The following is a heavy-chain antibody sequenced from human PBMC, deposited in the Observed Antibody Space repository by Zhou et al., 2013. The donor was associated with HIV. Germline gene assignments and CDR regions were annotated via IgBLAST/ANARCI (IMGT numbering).Heavy chain of an antibody. D-gene: IGHD6-13*01. Sequence: QLVQSGPEMKKPGASVTVSCKTSGYVFPNFLIHWFRQAPGQGLEWVGYINPYSENKELRQKFYDRITMKTDTSTSTVFMEIKGLAPDDTAVYYCAREGTSSWFYWGQGTLLTVSS. J-gene: IGHJ4*02. CDR3: AREGTSSWFY. CDR1: GYVFPNFL. CDR2: INPYSENK. V-gene: IGHV1-18*01.